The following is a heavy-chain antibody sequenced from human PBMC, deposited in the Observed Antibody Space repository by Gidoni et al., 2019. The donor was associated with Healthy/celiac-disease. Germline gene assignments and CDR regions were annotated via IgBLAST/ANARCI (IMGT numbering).Heavy chain of an antibody. D-gene: IGHD6-6*01. CDR1: GGSFSGYY. V-gene: IGHV4-34*01. Sequence: QVQLQQCCAGLLQPSETLSLTCAVYGGSFSGYYWSWIRQPPGKGLEWIGEIKHSGSTNYNPSLKSRVTISVDTSKNQFSLKLSSVTAADTAVYYCARKRIAARDFDYWGQGTLVTVSS. CDR3: ARKRIAARDFDY. CDR2: IKHSGST. J-gene: IGHJ4*02.